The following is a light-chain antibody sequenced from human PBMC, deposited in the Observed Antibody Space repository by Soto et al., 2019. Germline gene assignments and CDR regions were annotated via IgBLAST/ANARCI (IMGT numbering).Light chain of an antibody. J-gene: IGKJ4*01. CDR3: QQYGSSPPNT. Sequence: EIVLTQSPGTLSLSPGERATLSCRASQSVSSSYLAWYQQKPGQAPRLLIYGASSRATGIPDRFSGSGSGTDFTLTISRLEPEDFAVYYGQQYGSSPPNTFGGGTKVDIK. CDR1: QSVSSSY. CDR2: GAS. V-gene: IGKV3-20*01.